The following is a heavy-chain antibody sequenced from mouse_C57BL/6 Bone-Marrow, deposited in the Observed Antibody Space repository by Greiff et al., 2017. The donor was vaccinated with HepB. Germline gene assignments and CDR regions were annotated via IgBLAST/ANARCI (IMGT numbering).Heavy chain of an antibody. V-gene: IGHV1-53*01. D-gene: IGHD1-1*01. Sequence: QVQLQQPGTELVKPGASVKLSCKASGYTFTSYWMHWVKQRPGQGLEWIGNINPSNGGTNYNEKFKSKATLTVDKSSSTAYMQLSSLTSEDSAVYYCARLRVTTVYWDFDVWGTGTTVTVSS. CDR3: ARLRVTTVYWDFDV. CDR1: GYTFTSYW. CDR2: INPSNGGT. J-gene: IGHJ1*03.